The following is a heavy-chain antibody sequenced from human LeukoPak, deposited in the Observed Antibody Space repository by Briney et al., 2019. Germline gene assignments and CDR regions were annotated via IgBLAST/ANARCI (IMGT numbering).Heavy chain of an antibody. Sequence: ASVKVSCKASGYTFTGYYMHWVRQAPGQGLEWMGWINPNGGGTNYARKFQGRVTMTRDTSISTAYMELSRLRSDDTAVYYCARTYGDSTNWFDPWGQGTLVTVSS. D-gene: IGHD4-17*01. CDR3: ARTYGDSTNWFDP. J-gene: IGHJ5*02. CDR1: GYTFTGYY. V-gene: IGHV1-2*02. CDR2: INPNGGGT.